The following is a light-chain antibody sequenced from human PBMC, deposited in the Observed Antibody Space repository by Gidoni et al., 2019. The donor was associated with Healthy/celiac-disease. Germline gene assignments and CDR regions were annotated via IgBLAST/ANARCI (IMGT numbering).Light chain of an antibody. J-gene: IGKJ4*01. V-gene: IGKV3-20*01. CDR3: QQYGSSPI. CDR1: QSVSSSY. CDR2: GAS. Sequence: EIVLTQSPCTLSLSPGERATLSCRASQSVSSSYLAWYQQKPGQAPRLLIYGASSRATGIPDRFSGSGSGTDFTLTISRLEPEDFAVYYCQQYGSSPIFGGGTKVEIK.